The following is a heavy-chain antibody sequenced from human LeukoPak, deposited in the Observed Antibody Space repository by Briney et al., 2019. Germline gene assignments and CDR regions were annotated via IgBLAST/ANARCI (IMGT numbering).Heavy chain of an antibody. Sequence: GGSLRLSCAASGVTFSSYWMSWVRQAPGKGLEWVANIKQDGSEKYYVDSVKGRFTISRDNAKNSLYLQMNSLRAEDTAVYYCARVISGSYYEVQDYMDVWGKGTTVTVSS. J-gene: IGHJ6*03. D-gene: IGHD1-26*01. CDR1: GVTFSSYW. V-gene: IGHV3-7*01. CDR2: IKQDGSEK. CDR3: ARVISGSYYEVQDYMDV.